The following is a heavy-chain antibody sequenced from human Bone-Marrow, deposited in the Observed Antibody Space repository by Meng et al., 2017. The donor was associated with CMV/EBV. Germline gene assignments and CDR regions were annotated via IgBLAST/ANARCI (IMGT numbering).Heavy chain of an antibody. Sequence: GESLKISCAASGFTFSDYYMNWVRQAPGKGLGWVSSISSSSTIYYADSVKGRFTISRDNAKNSLYLQMNSLRAEDTAVYYCARELGCSSTSCLNYYYYGMDVWGQGTTVTVSS. D-gene: IGHD2-2*01. CDR1: GFTFSDYY. CDR2: ISSSSTI. V-gene: IGHV3-69-1*02. J-gene: IGHJ6*02. CDR3: ARELGCSSTSCLNYYYYGMDV.